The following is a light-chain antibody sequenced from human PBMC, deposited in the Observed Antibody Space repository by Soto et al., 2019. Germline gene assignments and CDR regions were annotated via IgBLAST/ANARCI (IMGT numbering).Light chain of an antibody. CDR1: QSVSSN. V-gene: IGKV3-15*01. CDR3: QQYNTWPLYT. Sequence: EIVMTQSPATLSVSPGERATLSCRASQSVSSNLAWYQQKPGQAPRLLIYGASTRATGIPARFSGSGSGTEFTLTISSRQSEDFAVYYCQQYNTWPLYTFGQGTKLEIK. CDR2: GAS. J-gene: IGKJ2*01.